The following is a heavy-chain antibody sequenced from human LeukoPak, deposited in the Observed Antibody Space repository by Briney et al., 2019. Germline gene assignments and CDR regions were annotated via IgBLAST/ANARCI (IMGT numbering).Heavy chain of an antibody. J-gene: IGHJ4*02. Sequence: GRSLRLSCAASGFTFSSYGMHWVRQAPGKGPEWVAVISYDGSNKYYADSVKGRFTISRDNSKDTLYLQMNSLRAEDTAVYYCARGNYYDSSAFDYWGQGILVTVSS. CDR2: ISYDGSNK. D-gene: IGHD3-22*01. CDR1: GFTFSSYG. CDR3: ARGNYYDSSAFDY. V-gene: IGHV3-30*03.